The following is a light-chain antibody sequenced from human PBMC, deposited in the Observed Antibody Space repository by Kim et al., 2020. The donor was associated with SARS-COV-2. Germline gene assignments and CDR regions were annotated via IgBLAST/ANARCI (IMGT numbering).Light chain of an antibody. CDR1: SSDVGSYNV. CDR2: EVS. Sequence: QSITISCTGTSSDVGSYNVVSWYQQHPGKAPKLIICEVSKRPSGVSNRFSGSKSDNTASLTISGLQAEDEADYYCCSYAGSSTWVFGGGTQLTVL. CDR3: CSYAGSSTWV. V-gene: IGLV2-23*02. J-gene: IGLJ3*02.